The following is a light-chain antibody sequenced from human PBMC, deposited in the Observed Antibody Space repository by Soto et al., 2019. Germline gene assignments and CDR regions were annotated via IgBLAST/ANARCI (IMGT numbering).Light chain of an antibody. V-gene: IGKV3-11*01. Sequence: EIVLTQSPATLSSSPGERATLSCRASQSISNYLAWYQQKPGQAPRLLIYDASTRATGIPARFSGSASGTDFTLTISSLEPEDFAVYYCQQRSNWPPWTFGQGTKVDIK. CDR2: DAS. CDR3: QQRSNWPPWT. J-gene: IGKJ1*01. CDR1: QSISNY.